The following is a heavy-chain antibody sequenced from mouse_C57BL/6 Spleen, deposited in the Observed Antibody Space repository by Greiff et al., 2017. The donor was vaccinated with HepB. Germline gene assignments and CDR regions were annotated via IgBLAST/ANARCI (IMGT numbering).Heavy chain of an antibody. D-gene: IGHD4-1*01. V-gene: IGHV1-82*01. J-gene: IGHJ3*01. CDR1: GYAFSSSW. Sequence: QVQLQQSGPELVKPGASVKISCKASGYAFSSSWMNWVKQRPGKGLEWIGRIYPGDGDTNYNGKFKGKATLTADKSSSTAYMQLSSLTSEDSAVYFCATNWDHAWFAYWGQGTLVTVSA. CDR3: ATNWDHAWFAY. CDR2: IYPGDGDT.